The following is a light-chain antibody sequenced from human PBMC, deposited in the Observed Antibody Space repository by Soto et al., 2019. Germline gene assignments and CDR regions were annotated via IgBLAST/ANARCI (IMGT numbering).Light chain of an antibody. CDR1: QSFRGL. J-gene: IGKJ5*01. CDR3: QQRHMWPIT. V-gene: IGKV3-11*01. Sequence: ESVLAQSQGTLSLSPGERATLSCRASQSFRGLLAWYQQKPGQAPRLLIYDAYNRATGIPPRFSGSGSGTDFTLTISSLEPEDSAVYYCQQRHMWPITFGQGTRLEIK. CDR2: DAY.